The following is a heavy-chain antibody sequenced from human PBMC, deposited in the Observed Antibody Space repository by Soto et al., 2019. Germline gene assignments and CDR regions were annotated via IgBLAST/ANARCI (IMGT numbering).Heavy chain of an antibody. J-gene: IGHJ4*02. CDR2: INPSGGST. V-gene: IGHV1-46*01. Sequence: ASVKVSCKASGYTFTSYYMHWVRQAPGQGLELMGIINPSGGSTSYAQKFQGRVTMTRDTSTSTVYMELGSLRSEDTAVYYCAKRPSYCSSTSCFFGGFDYWGQGTLVTVSS. CDR3: AKRPSYCSSTSCFFGGFDY. D-gene: IGHD2-2*01. CDR1: GYTFTSYY.